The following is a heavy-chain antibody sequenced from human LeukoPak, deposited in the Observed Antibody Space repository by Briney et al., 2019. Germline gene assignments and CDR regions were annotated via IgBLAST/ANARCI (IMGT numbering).Heavy chain of an antibody. Sequence: SDTLSLTCTVSGDSISSYYWSWIRQPPGKGLEWIGYISYSGSTNYNPSLKSRVTISVDTSKNQSSLKLSSVTAADTAVYYCARGQTIVGATDFDYWGQGTLVTVSS. V-gene: IGHV4-59*07. CDR2: ISYSGST. J-gene: IGHJ4*02. CDR3: ARGQTIVGATDFDY. D-gene: IGHD1-26*01. CDR1: GDSISSYY.